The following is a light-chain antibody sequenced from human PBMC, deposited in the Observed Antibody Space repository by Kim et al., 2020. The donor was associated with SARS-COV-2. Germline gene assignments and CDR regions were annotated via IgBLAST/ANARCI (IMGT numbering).Light chain of an antibody. CDR3: QKYNAAPWT. CDR2: AAS. Sequence: ASVGDRVTITCRASQDISNYVGWYQQKPGKVPKVLIYAASALHSGVPSRFSGGGFGTDFTLTISSRQPEDVATYYCQKYNAAPWTFGQGTKVDIK. J-gene: IGKJ1*01. CDR1: QDISNY. V-gene: IGKV1-27*01.